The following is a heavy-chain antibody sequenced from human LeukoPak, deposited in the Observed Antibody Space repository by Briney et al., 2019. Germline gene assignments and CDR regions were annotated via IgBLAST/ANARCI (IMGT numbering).Heavy chain of an antibody. Sequence: GSLRLSCVGSGFTFRSHAMSWVRQAPEKGLEFVSGIYENGGTTYYADSVKGRFSISRDNSTNTLYLQMDSLRGEDTAVYYCAKDFRIGYSAHFDYWGQGALVTVSS. CDR3: AKDFRIGYSAHFDY. D-gene: IGHD2-21*01. CDR2: IYENGGTT. J-gene: IGHJ4*02. V-gene: IGHV3-23*01. CDR1: GFTFRSHA.